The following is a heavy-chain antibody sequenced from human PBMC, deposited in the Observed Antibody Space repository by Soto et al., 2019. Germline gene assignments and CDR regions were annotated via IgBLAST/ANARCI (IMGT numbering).Heavy chain of an antibody. CDR1: GASINSGDSY. CDR3: VRSYDFWSGYFPSRYHDSLDV. D-gene: IGHD3-3*01. Sequence: PSETLSLTCTVSGASINSGDSYWSWIRQPPGKGLEWIGYIYYSGSTYYNPSLKSRVSISVDTSKNHFSLRLSSVTAADTAVFYCVRSYDFWSGYFPSRYHDSLDVWGPGIAVTVSS. V-gene: IGHV4-30-4*01. J-gene: IGHJ6*02. CDR2: IYYSGST.